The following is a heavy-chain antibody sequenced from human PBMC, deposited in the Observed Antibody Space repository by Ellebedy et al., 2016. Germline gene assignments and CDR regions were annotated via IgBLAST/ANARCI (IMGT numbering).Heavy chain of an antibody. CDR3: VHRTTVTSFDC. V-gene: IGHV2-5*01. CDR1: GFSLTTSTVV. D-gene: IGHD4-17*01. J-gene: IGHJ4*02. CDR2: IYRHDDK. Sequence: SGPTLVKPTQTLTLTCTFSGFSLTTSTVVVGWVRQPPGRAPEWLAFIYRHDDKRYSPSLRNRLTITKDTSNNQVVLTLTNMDPVDTATYYCVHRTTVTSFDCWGQGTLVTVSS.